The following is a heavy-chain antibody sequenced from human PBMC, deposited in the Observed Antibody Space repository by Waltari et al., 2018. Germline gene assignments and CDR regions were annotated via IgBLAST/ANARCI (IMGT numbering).Heavy chain of an antibody. CDR3: ANHYSSSSSRHYYYYYMDV. Sequence: QVQLVQSGAEVKKPGSSVKVSCKASGGTFSSYAISWVRHAPGQGLEWMGGGLPVFGTANYAQKFQGRVTSTADKSTSTAYIELSSLRSEDTAVYYCANHYSSSSSRHYYYYYMDVWGKGTTVTVSS. CDR2: GLPVFGTA. J-gene: IGHJ6*03. D-gene: IGHD6-13*01. CDR1: GGTFSSYA. V-gene: IGHV1-69*14.